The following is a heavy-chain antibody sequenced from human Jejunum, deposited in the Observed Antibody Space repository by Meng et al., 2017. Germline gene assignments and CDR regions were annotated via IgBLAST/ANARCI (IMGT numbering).Heavy chain of an antibody. CDR1: DFTFSASD. J-gene: IGHJ3*02. D-gene: IGHD3-22*01. V-gene: IGHV3-73*01. CDR2: IGKKSKNYAT. Sequence: GESLKISCAASDFTFSASDVHWVRQASGKGLEWVGRIGKKSKNYATAYTASVKGRFTISRDDPGNTAFLQMNSLKTEDTALYYCTIYSSGHIWGQGKMVTVSS. CDR3: TIYSSGHI.